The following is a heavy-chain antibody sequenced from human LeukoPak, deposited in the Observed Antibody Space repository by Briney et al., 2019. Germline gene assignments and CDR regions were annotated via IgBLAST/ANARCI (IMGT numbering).Heavy chain of an antibody. CDR1: GFTFSSCE. CDR2: ISRSGNTI. D-gene: IGHD3-10*01. Sequence: PGGSLRLSCAASGFTFSSCEMNWVRQAPGKGLEWVSYISRSGNTIYYADSVKGRFSISRDNAKNSLFLQMNSLRAEDTAVYYCTRDSQGSGMYSVVYWGQGTLVTVSS. J-gene: IGHJ4*02. CDR3: TRDSQGSGMYSVVY. V-gene: IGHV3-48*03.